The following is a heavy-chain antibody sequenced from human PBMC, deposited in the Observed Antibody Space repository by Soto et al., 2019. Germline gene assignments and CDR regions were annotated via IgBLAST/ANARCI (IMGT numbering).Heavy chain of an antibody. CDR1: GFSFDDYT. V-gene: IGHV3-9*01. CDR2: LSWNSGFS. CDR3: AKGRGTIVVTDAYDS. D-gene: IGHD3-22*01. J-gene: IGHJ3*02. Sequence: LLVESGGGLVQPGRSLRLSCGGSGFSFDDYTMHWVRQAPGKGPEWVASLSWNSGFSGYADSVKGRFTISRVNAQSSVHLQMNNLRTEDTALYYCAKGRGTIVVTDAYDSWGQGTMVTVSS.